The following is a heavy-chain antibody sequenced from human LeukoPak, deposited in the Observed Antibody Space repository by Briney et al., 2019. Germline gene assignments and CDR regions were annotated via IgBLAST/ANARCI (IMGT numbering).Heavy chain of an antibody. Sequence: SETLSLTCTVSGYSISSGYYWGWIRQPPGKGLEWIGSIYHSGSTYYNPSLKSRVTISVDTSKNQFSLKLSSVTAADTAVYYCARDVCSSTSCYDAFDIWGQGTMVTVSS. V-gene: IGHV4-38-2*02. CDR1: GYSISSGYY. CDR3: ARDVCSSTSCYDAFDI. J-gene: IGHJ3*02. CDR2: IYHSGST. D-gene: IGHD2-2*01.